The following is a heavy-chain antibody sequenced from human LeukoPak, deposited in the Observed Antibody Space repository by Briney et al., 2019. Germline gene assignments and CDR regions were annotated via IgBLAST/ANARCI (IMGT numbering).Heavy chain of an antibody. J-gene: IGHJ5*02. V-gene: IGHV3-23*01. CDR3: ASSSTWRSWFDP. CDR1: GXIFXXYI. Sequence: GXLRLSXXXSGXIFXXYIMSWVRQAPGQGLEWASSISASGGSTYYADSVKGRFTISRDNSKNMLYLQMNSLRAEDTAVYFCASSSTWRSWFDPWGQGTLVTVSS. D-gene: IGHD6-13*01. CDR2: ISASGGST.